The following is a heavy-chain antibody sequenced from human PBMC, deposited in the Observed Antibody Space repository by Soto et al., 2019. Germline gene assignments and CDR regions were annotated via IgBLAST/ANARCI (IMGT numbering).Heavy chain of an antibody. J-gene: IGHJ6*02. CDR2: IYYSGST. Sequence: KTSETLSLTCTVSGGSISSSSYYWGWIRQPPGKGLEWIGSIYYSGSTYYNPSLKSRVTISVDTSKNQFSLKLSSVTAADTAVYYCARHGDLYYYYGMDVRGQGTTVTVSS. V-gene: IGHV4-39*01. CDR3: ARHGDLYYYYGMDV. CDR1: GGSISSSSYY. D-gene: IGHD7-27*01.